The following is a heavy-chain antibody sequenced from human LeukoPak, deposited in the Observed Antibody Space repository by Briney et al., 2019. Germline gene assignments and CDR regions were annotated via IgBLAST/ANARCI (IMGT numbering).Heavy chain of an antibody. V-gene: IGHV4-39*07. Sequence: SETLSLTCTVSGDSISSSNYHWGWIRQPPGKGLEWIGNIYYSGSTNYNPSLKSRVTISVDTSKNQFSLKLSSVTAADTAVYYCARDVRYCSSTNCYGNWFDPWGQGTLVTVSS. J-gene: IGHJ5*02. CDR1: GDSISSSNYH. CDR2: IYYSGST. D-gene: IGHD2-2*01. CDR3: ARDVRYCSSTNCYGNWFDP.